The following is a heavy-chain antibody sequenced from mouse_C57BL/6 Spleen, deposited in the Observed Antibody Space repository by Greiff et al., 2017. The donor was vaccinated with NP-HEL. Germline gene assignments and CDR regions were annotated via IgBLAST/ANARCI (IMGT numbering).Heavy chain of an antibody. Sequence: DVHLVESGGGLVKPGGSLKLSCAASGFTFSDYGMHWVRQAPEKGLEWVAYISSGSSTIYYADTVKGRFTISRDNAKNTLFLQMTSLRSEDTAMYYCAREMGRWYFDVWGTGTTVTVSS. J-gene: IGHJ1*03. CDR3: AREMGRWYFDV. CDR2: ISSGSSTI. D-gene: IGHD4-1*01. V-gene: IGHV5-17*01. CDR1: GFTFSDYG.